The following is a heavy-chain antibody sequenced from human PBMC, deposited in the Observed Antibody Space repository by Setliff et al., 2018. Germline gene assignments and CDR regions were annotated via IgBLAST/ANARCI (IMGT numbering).Heavy chain of an antibody. D-gene: IGHD3-3*02. CDR2: FFHTGNT. Sequence: PSETLSLTCTVSGGSISSGYYWGWIRQPTGKGLEWLGSFFHTGNTYYNPSLEGRVTISVDTSNNQFSLKLSSVTAADTAVYYCARHLWGRYMAESSDYFDYWGQGSLVTVSS. CDR3: ARHLWGRYMAESSDYFDY. CDR1: GGSISSGYY. V-gene: IGHV4-38-2*02. J-gene: IGHJ4*02.